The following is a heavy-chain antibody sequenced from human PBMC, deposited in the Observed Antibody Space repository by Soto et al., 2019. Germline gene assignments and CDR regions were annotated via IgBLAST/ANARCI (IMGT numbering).Heavy chain of an antibody. CDR1: GGTFSTYT. Sequence: QVQLVQSGAEVKKPGSSVKVSCKASGGTFSTYTISWVRQAPGQGLEWLGRIIPLFGLPNHAQKFRDRVTISADKPTDTAYLEMNSLRPEDTAVYYCAFDVQTGVVHFDNWGQGTLVTVSS. J-gene: IGHJ4*02. V-gene: IGHV1-69*02. CDR3: AFDVQTGVVHFDN. CDR2: IIPLFGLP. D-gene: IGHD2-21*01.